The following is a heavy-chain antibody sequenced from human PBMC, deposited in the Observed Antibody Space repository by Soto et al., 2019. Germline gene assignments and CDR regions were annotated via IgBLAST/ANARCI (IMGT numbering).Heavy chain of an antibody. CDR3: VGGRYAKSDCWCAFSSD. D-gene: IGHD3-3*01. Sequence: EVQLVQSGGGWVQPGGSLRLSCAASGFTFSSSPMSWVRQVPGTGLEWISAIRNDGGSMYYVDSVKGRFTISRDNPKSAATQRMNNLRAEDTATNYWVGGRYAKSDCWCAFSSDWGKGAQV. J-gene: IGHJ4*02. CDR1: GFTFSSSP. V-gene: IGHV3-23*04. CDR2: IRNDGGSM.